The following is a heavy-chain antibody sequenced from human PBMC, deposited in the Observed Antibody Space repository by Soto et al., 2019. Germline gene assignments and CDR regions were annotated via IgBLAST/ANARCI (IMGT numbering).Heavy chain of an antibody. V-gene: IGHV3-30-3*01. Sequence: QVQLVESGGGVVQPGRSLRLSCAASGFTFSSYAMHWVRQAPGKGLEWVAVISYDGSNKYYADSVKGRFTISRDNSKNTLYLQMNSLRAEHTAVYYCARDRSSGWCLDYWGQGTLVTVSS. CDR3: ARDRSSGWCLDY. CDR1: GFTFSSYA. CDR2: ISYDGSNK. J-gene: IGHJ4*02. D-gene: IGHD6-19*01.